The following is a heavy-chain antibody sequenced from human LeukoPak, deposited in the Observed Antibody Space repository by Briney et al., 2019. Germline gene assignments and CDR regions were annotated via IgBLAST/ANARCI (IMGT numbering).Heavy chain of an antibody. V-gene: IGHV3-7*01. Sequence: QAGGSLRLSCAASGFTFSSYWMNWVRQAPGKGLEWVANIKQDGSEKYYVDSVKGRFTISRDNAKNSLYLQMNSLRAEDTAVYYCARVGSSWARDYWGQGTLVTVSS. CDR3: ARVGSSWARDY. J-gene: IGHJ4*02. D-gene: IGHD6-13*01. CDR2: IKQDGSEK. CDR1: GFTFSSYW.